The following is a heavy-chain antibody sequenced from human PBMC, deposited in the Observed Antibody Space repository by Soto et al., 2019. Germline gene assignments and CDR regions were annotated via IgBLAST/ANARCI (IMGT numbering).Heavy chain of an antibody. J-gene: IGHJ6*02. V-gene: IGHV3-21*01. CDR2: ISSSSSYI. CDR1: GFTFSSYS. D-gene: IGHD3-16*02. Sequence: EVQLVESGGGLVKPGGSLRLSCAASGFTFSSYSMNWVRQAPGKGREWVSSISSSSSYIYYADSVKGRFTISRDNAQNSLYLQMNSLRAEDTALYYCARGVKPYYYYGMDVWGRGTTVTVSS. CDR3: ARGVKPYYYYGMDV.